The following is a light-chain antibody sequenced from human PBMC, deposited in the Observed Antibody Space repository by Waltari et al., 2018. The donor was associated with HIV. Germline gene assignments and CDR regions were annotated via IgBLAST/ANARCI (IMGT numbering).Light chain of an antibody. J-gene: IGKJ2*01. CDR2: AAS. Sequence: DIQMTQSPSSLSTSVGDRVTITCRASQSISTYLNWYQQKPGKAPKLLIYAASSLQSGVPLRFSGSGSGTDFTLTISSLQPEDFATYYCQQSSSSPRTFGQGTKLEIK. CDR1: QSISTY. CDR3: QQSSSSPRT. V-gene: IGKV1-39*01.